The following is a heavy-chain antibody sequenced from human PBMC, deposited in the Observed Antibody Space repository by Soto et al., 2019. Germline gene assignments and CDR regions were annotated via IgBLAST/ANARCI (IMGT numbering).Heavy chain of an antibody. CDR1: GFTFSDYY. CDR3: ARDPDYYYYYMDV. V-gene: IGHV3-11*01. Sequence: GGSLRFSCAASGFTFSDYYMSWIRQAPGKGLEWVSYISSSGSTIYYADSVKGRFTISRDNAKNSLYLQMNSLRAEDTAVYYCARDPDYYYYYMDVWGKGTTVTVSS. CDR2: ISSSGSTI. J-gene: IGHJ6*03.